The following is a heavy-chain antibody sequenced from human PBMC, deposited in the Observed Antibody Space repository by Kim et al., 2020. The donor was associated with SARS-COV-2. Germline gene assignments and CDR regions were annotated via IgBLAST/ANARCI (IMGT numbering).Heavy chain of an antibody. J-gene: IGHJ6*03. CDR3: ARGIPAGNYYMDV. V-gene: IGHV4-4*06. Sequence: KYKPSLKGRMTTSVDAAANQFSLKLNSVTAADTAIYYCARGIPAGNYYMDVWGSGTTVTVS. D-gene: IGHD2-2*01.